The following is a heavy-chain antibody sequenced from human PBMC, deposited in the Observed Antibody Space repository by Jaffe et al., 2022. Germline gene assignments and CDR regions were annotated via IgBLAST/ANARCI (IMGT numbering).Heavy chain of an antibody. D-gene: IGHD3-22*01. V-gene: IGHV3-23*01. CDR3: AKRFEYSSG. Sequence: EVQLLESGGGLVQPGGSLRLSCAASGFTFSSYAMNWVRQAPGKGLEWVSAIGASDGSTSYADSVKGRFIISRDNIKNTLYLQMNSLRAEDTAVYYCAKRFEYSSGWGQGTLVTVSS. CDR1: GFTFSSYA. J-gene: IGHJ4*02. CDR2: IGASDGST.